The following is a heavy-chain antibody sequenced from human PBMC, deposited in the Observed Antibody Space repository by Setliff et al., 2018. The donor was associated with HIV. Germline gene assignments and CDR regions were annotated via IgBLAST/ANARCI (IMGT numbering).Heavy chain of an antibody. V-gene: IGHV3-15*01. D-gene: IGHD3-16*01. CDR1: GFTFSKTW. CDR3: TTGGAD. CDR2: IKSNIDGGTR. J-gene: IGHJ4*02. Sequence: GESLRLSCAASGFTFSKTWMTWVRQAPGKGLEWVGRIKSNIDGGTRDYAAPVKGRFTISGDDSKNTVYLQMNSLKSEDSALYYCTTGGADWGQGTRVTVSS.